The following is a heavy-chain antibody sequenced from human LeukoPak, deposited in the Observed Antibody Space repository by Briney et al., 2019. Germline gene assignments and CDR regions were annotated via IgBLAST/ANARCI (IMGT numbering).Heavy chain of an antibody. Sequence: PSETLSLTCTVSGYSISSGYYWGWIRQPPGKGLEWIGSIYHSGSTYYNPSLKSRVTISVDTSKNQFSLKLSSVTAADTAVYYCARIKRGPTTVTTGYYYYYMDVWGKGTTVTVSS. CDR3: ARIKRGPTTVTTGYYYYYMDV. CDR1: GYSISSGYY. V-gene: IGHV4-38-2*02. J-gene: IGHJ6*03. D-gene: IGHD4-11*01. CDR2: IYHSGST.